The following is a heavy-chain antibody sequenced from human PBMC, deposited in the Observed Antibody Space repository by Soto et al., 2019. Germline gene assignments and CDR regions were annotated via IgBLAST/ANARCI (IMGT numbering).Heavy chain of an antibody. CDR1: GFTFSSYA. Sequence: EVQLLESGGGLVQPGGSLRLSCAASGFTFSSYAMSWVRQAPGKGLEWVSAISGSGGSTYYADSVKGRFTISRDNSKNTLYLQMNRLRAEDTAVYYCAKAHQYCTNGVCYKDYYYYYGMDVWGQGTTVTVSS. CDR2: ISGSGGST. D-gene: IGHD2-8*01. J-gene: IGHJ6*02. V-gene: IGHV3-23*01. CDR3: AKAHQYCTNGVCYKDYYYYYGMDV.